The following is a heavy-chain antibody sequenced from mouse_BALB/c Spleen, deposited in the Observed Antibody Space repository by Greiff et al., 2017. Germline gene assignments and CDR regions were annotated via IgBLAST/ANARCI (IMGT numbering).Heavy chain of an antibody. CDR3: ARLGSYYAMDY. CDR2: INPSTGYT. D-gene: IGHD1-1*01. V-gene: IGHV1-7*01. Sequence: VQLQQSGAELAKPGASVKMSCKASGYTFTSYWMHWVKQRPGQGLEWIGYINPSTGYTEYNQKFKDKATLTADKSSSTAYMQLSSLTSEDSAVYYCARLGSYYAMDYWGQGTSVTVSS. CDR1: GYTFTSYW. J-gene: IGHJ4*01.